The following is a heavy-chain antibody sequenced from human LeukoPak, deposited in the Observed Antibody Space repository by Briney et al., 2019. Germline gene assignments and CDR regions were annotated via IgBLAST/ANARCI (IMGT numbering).Heavy chain of an antibody. J-gene: IGHJ1*01. CDR1: GYTFTGYY. CDR2: INPNSGGT. CDR3: AREGIFGVALNVQYFQH. V-gene: IGHV1-2*02. D-gene: IGHD3-3*02. Sequence: ASVKVSCKASGYTFTGYYMHWVRQAPGQGLEWMGWINPNSGGTNYAQKFQGRVTMTRDTSISTAYMELSRLRSDDTAVCYCAREGIFGVALNVQYFQHWGQGTLVTVSS.